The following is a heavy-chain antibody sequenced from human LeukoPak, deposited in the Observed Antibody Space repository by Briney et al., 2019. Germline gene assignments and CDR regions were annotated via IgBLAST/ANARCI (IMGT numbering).Heavy chain of an antibody. CDR2: IYYSGST. J-gene: IGHJ6*03. CDR3: AREEWSGLNNYYYMDV. Sequence: SETLSLTCTVSGGSISSYYWSWIRQPPGKGLEWIGYIYYSGSTNYNPSLKSRVTISVDTSKNQFSLKLSSVTAADTAVYYCAREEWSGLNNYYYMDVWGKGTTVTISS. CDR1: GGSISSYY. V-gene: IGHV4-59*12. D-gene: IGHD3-10*01.